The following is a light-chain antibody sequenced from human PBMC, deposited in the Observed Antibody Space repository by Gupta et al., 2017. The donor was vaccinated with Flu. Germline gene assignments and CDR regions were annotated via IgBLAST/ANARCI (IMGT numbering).Light chain of an antibody. CDR1: SGDLGGYNY. J-gene: IGLJ2*01. CDR2: EVS. Sequence: QSALTQHVSVSGSPGQSITISCTVISGDLGGYNYVPWYQQHPGKAPKLMIFEVSKRPSGVSNRFSGSKSGNTASLTISGLQAEDEADYYCSSYTNTNTLVVFGGGTKLTVL. CDR3: SSYTNTNTLVV. V-gene: IGLV2-14*01.